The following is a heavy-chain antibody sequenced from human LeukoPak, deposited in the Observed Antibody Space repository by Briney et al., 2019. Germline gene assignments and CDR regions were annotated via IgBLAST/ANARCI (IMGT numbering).Heavy chain of an antibody. CDR1: GFTFSNYA. CDR2: ISGGGADT. J-gene: IGHJ4*02. CDR3: ARDRDCGDGGCYPHFDY. D-gene: IGHD2-15*01. Sequence: PGGSLRLSCAASGFTFSNYAMSWVRQAPGKGLEWVAIISGGGADTYYADAVKGRFTISRDNSRNTLFLQMHSLRAEDTAVYYCARDRDCGDGGCYPHFDYWGQGVRVTVSS. V-gene: IGHV3-23*01.